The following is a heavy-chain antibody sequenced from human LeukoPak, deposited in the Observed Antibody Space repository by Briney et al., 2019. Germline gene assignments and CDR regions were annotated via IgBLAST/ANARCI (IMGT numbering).Heavy chain of an antibody. CDR1: GGSISSSSYY. V-gene: IGHV4-39*01. CDR2: IDYSGST. J-gene: IGHJ4*02. Sequence: SETLSLTCTVSGGSISSSSYYWGWIRQRPGKGLEWIGTIDYSGSTYYNPSLKSRVTISVDTSKNQFSLKLSSVTAADTAVYYCAGRFLEWLLDYWGQGTLGTVSS. D-gene: IGHD3-3*01. CDR3: AGRFLEWLLDY.